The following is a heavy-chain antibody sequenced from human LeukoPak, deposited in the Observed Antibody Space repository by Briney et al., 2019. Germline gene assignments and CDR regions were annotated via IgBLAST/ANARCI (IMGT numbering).Heavy chain of an antibody. CDR2: ISYDGSNK. CDR3: AKDRGSGYCSSTSCFSFDY. J-gene: IGHJ4*02. V-gene: IGHV3-30*18. D-gene: IGHD2-2*01. Sequence: GGSLRLSCAASGFTFSSYSMNWVRQAPGKGLEWVAVISYDGSNKYYADSVKGRFTISRDNSKNTLYLQMNSLRAEDTAVYYCAKDRGSGYCSSTSCFSFDYWGQGTLVIVSS. CDR1: GFTFSSYS.